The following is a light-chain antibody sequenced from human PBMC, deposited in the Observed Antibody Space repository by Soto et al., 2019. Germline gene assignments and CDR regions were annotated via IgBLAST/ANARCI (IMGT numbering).Light chain of an antibody. CDR1: QSISSY. Sequence: DIQMTQSPSSLSASVGDRVTITCRASQSISSYLNSYQQKPGKAPKLLIYAASSLQSGVPSRFSGSGSGTDFTLTISSLLPEDFATDYCQQSYSTPSITFGQGTRLEIK. J-gene: IGKJ5*01. CDR2: AAS. V-gene: IGKV1-39*01. CDR3: QQSYSTPSIT.